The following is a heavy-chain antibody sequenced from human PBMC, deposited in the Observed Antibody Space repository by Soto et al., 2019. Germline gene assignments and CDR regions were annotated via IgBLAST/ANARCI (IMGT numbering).Heavy chain of an antibody. Sequence: PGGSLRLSCAASGFTFSSYWMSWVRQAPGKGLEWVANIKQDGSEKYYVDSVKGRFTISRDNAKNSLYLQMNSLRAEDTAVYYCARLLFRGVPHSIFDYWGQGTLVTVSS. J-gene: IGHJ4*02. CDR3: ARLLFRGVPHSIFDY. V-gene: IGHV3-7*01. CDR1: GFTFSSYW. CDR2: IKQDGSEK. D-gene: IGHD3-10*01.